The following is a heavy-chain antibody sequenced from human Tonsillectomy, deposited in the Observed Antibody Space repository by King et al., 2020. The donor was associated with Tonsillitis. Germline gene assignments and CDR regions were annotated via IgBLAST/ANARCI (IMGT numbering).Heavy chain of an antibody. V-gene: IGHV1-46*01. CDR2: INPSGGST. J-gene: IGHJ5*02. CDR1: GYTFTSYY. Sequence: QLVQSGAEVKKPGASVKVSCKASGYTFTSYYMHWVRQAPGQGLEWMGIINPSGGSTSYAQKFQGRVTMTRDTSTSTVYMELSSLSSEDTAVYYCARICRGGWFDPWGQGTLVTVSS. CDR3: ARICRGGWFDP. D-gene: IGHD3-10*01.